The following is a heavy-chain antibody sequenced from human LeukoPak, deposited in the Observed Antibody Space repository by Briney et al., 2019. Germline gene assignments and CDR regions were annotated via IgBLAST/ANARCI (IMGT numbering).Heavy chain of an antibody. CDR3: ARDNSVRDEAWWFNP. J-gene: IGHJ5*02. CDR2: IFYSGNT. V-gene: IGHV4-39*07. CDR1: GGSISSSNYY. D-gene: IGHD5-24*01. Sequence: SETLSLTCTVSGGSISSSNYYWGWIRQPPGKGLEWIGSIFYSGNTFYNPSLKSRVTISVGTSKNQFSLKLSSVTAADTAVYYCARDNSVRDEAWWFNPWGQGTLVTVSS.